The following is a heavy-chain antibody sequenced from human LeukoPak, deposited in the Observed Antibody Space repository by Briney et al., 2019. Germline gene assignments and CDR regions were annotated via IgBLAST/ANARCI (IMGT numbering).Heavy chain of an antibody. CDR2: INPSGGST. CDR1: GYTFTSYY. V-gene: IGHV1-46*01. Sequence: ASVKVSCKASGYTFTSYYMHWVRQAPRQGLEWMGIINPSGGSTSYAQKFQGRVTMTRDTSTSTVYMELSSRRSEDTAVYYCARDVPYSSGWSYYYYYGMDVWGQGTTVTVSS. CDR3: ARDVPYSSGWSYYYYYGMDV. D-gene: IGHD6-19*01. J-gene: IGHJ6*02.